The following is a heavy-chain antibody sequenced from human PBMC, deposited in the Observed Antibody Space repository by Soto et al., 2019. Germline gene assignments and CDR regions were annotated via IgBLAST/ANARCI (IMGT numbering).Heavy chain of an antibody. CDR2: IRAYNGNT. V-gene: IGHV1-18*03. CDR3: ASDLPTMDV. J-gene: IGHJ6*02. CDR1: GYTFTSYG. Sequence: QVQLVQSGAEVKKPGASVKVSCKASGYTFTSYGISWVRQAPGQGLEWMGWIRAYNGNTNYSQKLQGRVTMTTDTTTSTAYMDLWNLRSDYMAVYYCASDLPTMDVWGQWTTVTASS.